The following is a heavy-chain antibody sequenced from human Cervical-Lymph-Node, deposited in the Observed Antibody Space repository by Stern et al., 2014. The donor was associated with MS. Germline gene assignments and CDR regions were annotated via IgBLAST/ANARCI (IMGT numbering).Heavy chain of an antibody. V-gene: IGHV2-5*02. CDR3: AHISVAVGGQFEF. CDR1: GFSLDTPGVG. J-gene: IGHJ4*02. D-gene: IGHD6-19*01. CDR2: IYWDDES. Sequence: HITLNESGPSLVRPTQTLTLTCTFSGFSLDTPGVGVGWIRQPPGKALEWLALIYWDDESHFSPSLKTRLTLTKDTSKNQVVFTMTNMDPMDTATYHCAHISVAVGGQFEFWGQGTLVTVST.